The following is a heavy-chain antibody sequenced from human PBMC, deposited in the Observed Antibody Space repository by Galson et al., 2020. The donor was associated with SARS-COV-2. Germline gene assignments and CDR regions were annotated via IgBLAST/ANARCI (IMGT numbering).Heavy chain of an antibody. D-gene: IGHD3-10*01. CDR3: ARVNYYGSGSYSPWYLDY. J-gene: IGHJ4*02. Sequence: SETLSLTCTVSGGSISSGGYYWSRIRPHPGQGLEWIGYTYYSASTNDNPSLKSRVTISADTSKNQFSLKLSSVTAADTAVYYCARVNYYGSGSYSPWYLDYWGQGTLVTVSS. V-gene: IGHV4-31*03. CDR2: TYYSAST. CDR1: GGSISSGGYY.